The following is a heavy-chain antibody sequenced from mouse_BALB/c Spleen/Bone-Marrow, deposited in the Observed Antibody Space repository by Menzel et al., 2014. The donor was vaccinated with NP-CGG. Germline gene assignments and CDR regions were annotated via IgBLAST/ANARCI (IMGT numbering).Heavy chain of an antibody. CDR3: AGESSAGYCFDY. J-gene: IGHJ2*01. D-gene: IGHD3-2*02. CDR1: GYTFTDYN. V-gene: IGHV1S29*02. CDR2: IYPYNGGT. Sequence: VQLKESGPELVKPGASVKISCKASGYTFTDYNMHWVKQSHGKSLEWIGYIYPYNGGTGYNQKFKSKATLTVDNSSSKTYMRLRSLASEDSAVYYSAGESSAGYCFDYWGQGTTLTVSS.